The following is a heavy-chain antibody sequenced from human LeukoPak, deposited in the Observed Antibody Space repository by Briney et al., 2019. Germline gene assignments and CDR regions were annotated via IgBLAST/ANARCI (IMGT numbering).Heavy chain of an antibody. V-gene: IGHV1-69*04. CDR2: IIPILGIA. Sequence: SVKVSCKASGGTSSSYAISWVRQAPGQGLEWMGRIIPILGIANYAQKFQGRVTITADKSTSTAYMELSSLRSEDTAVYYCARGQSSSSWSLPPLYYYYGMDVWGQGTTVTVSS. J-gene: IGHJ6*02. CDR3: ARGQSSSSWSLPPLYYYYGMDV. CDR1: GGTSSSYA. D-gene: IGHD6-13*01.